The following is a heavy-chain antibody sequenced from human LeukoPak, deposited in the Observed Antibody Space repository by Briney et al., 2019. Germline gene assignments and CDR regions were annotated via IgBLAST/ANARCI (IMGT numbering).Heavy chain of an antibody. Sequence: TSETLSLTYTVSGGSISSYYWSWIRQPPGKGLEWIGYIYYSGSTNYNPSLKSRVTISVDTSKNQFSLKLSSVTAADTAVYYCARGSGIAAAGTYWGQGTLVTVSS. CDR2: IYYSGST. D-gene: IGHD6-13*01. V-gene: IGHV4-59*01. J-gene: IGHJ4*02. CDR3: ARGSGIAAAGTY. CDR1: GGSISSYY.